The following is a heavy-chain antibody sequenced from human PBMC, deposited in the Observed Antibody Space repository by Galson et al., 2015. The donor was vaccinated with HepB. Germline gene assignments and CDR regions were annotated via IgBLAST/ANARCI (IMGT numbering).Heavy chain of an antibody. J-gene: IGHJ3*02. CDR1: GGSISSHTHY. D-gene: IGHD2-15*01. V-gene: IGHV4-61*02. CDR2: IYFRGTS. Sequence: TLSPSCTVSGGSISSHTHYWSWIRQPAGKGVEWIGRIYFRGTSNYNPSLKSRVIMSLETSKNQNFLKLSSVTAADTAVYYCARDYIVPSAKRTFDIWGPGTKVSVSS. CDR3: ARDYIVPSAKRTFDI.